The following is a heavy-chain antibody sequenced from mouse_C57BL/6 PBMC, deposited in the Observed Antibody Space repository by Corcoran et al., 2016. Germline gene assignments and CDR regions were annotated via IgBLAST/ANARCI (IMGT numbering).Heavy chain of an antibody. V-gene: IGHV1-26*01. CDR2: INPNNGGT. D-gene: IGHD2-2*01. J-gene: IGHJ2*01. CDR3: ARRGLYYGYDVDY. Sequence: EVQLQQSGPELVKPGASVKISCKASGYTFTDYYMNWVKQSHGKSLEWIGDINPNNGGTSYNQKFKGKATLTVDKSSSTAYMELRSLTSEDSAVYYCARRGLYYGYDVDYWGQGTTLTVSS. CDR1: GYTFTDYY.